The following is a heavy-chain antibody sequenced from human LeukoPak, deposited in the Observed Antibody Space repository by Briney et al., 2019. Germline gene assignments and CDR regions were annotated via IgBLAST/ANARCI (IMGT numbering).Heavy chain of an antibody. D-gene: IGHD4-17*01. V-gene: IGHV3-7*01. CDR1: GFTFSRHW. CDR3: ARGPDYGDRLDFFDY. CDR2: IKQDGSQ. J-gene: IGHJ4*02. Sequence: GGSLRLSCAASGFTFSRHWMGWVRQAPGKGPEWVARIKQDGSQYYVDSVKGRFIISRDNAKNSLYPQMNSMRAEDTAVYSRARGPDYGDRLDFFDYWGQGTLVTVSS.